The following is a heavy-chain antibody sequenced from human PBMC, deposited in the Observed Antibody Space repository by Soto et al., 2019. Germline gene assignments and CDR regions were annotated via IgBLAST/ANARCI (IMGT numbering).Heavy chain of an antibody. V-gene: IGHV1-69*06. J-gene: IGHJ6*02. Sequence: SVKVSCKASGGTFSSYAISWVRQAPGQGLEWMGGIIPIFSTANYAQKFQGRVTITADKSTSTAYMELSSLRSEDTAVYYCARGTMAAYYYYGMDVWGQGTTVTVSS. CDR3: ARGTMAAYYYYGMDV. CDR2: IIPIFSTA. CDR1: GGTFSSYA. D-gene: IGHD3-10*01.